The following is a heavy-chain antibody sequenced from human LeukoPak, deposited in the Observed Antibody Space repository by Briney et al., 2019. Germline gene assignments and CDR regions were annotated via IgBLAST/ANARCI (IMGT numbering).Heavy chain of an antibody. J-gene: IGHJ4*02. CDR3: ARQRRVDSATPGHFDY. V-gene: IGHV5-51*01. Sequence: GESLKISCKGSGYSFTNYWIGWVCQMPGKGLEWMGIIYPDDSDTRYSPSFQGQVTISADKSISTAYLQWDSLKASDTAMYYCARQRRVDSATPGHFDYWGQGTLVTVSS. CDR2: IYPDDSDT. D-gene: IGHD2-15*01. CDR1: GYSFTNYW.